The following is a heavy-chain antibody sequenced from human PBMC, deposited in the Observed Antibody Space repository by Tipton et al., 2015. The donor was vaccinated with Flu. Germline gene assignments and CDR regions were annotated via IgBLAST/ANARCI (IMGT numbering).Heavy chain of an antibody. J-gene: IGHJ5*02. Sequence: TLSLTCAVYGGSFSGYYWSWIRQPPGKGLEWIGEINHSGSTNYNPSLKSRVTISVDTSKNQFSLKLSSVTAADTAVYYCARYTLWSRTVEFDPWGQGTLVTVSS. CDR1: GGSFSGYY. CDR3: ARYTLWSRTVEFDP. D-gene: IGHD2-21*01. V-gene: IGHV4-34*01. CDR2: INHSGST.